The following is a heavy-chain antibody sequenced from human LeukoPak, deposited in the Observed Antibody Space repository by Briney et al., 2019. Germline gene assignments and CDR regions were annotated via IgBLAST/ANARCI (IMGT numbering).Heavy chain of an antibody. D-gene: IGHD3-10*01. V-gene: IGHV5-51*01. J-gene: IGHJ4*02. CDR1: GYSFTSYW. CDR3: ARRGGGGYYYGSGSYLFDY. Sequence: GESLKISCKGSGYSFTSYWIGWVRQMPGKGLEWMGIIYSGDSDTRYSPSFQGQVTISADKSISTAFLQWSSLKASDTAMYYCARRGGGGYYYGSGSYLFDYWGQGTLVTVSS. CDR2: IYSGDSDT.